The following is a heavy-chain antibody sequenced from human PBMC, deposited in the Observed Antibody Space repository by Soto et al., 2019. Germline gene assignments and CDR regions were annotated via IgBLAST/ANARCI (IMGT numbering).Heavy chain of an antibody. D-gene: IGHD3-22*01. V-gene: IGHV3-23*01. CDR3: AKEQGYDSNDYSRRAFDP. CDR1: GFTFISYA. CDR2: ISGGGGST. J-gene: IGHJ5*02. Sequence: EVQLLESGGGLVQPGGSLRLSCEASGFTFISYAMSWVRQAPGKGLEWVSAISGGGGSTYYADSVKGRFTISRDNSKNRLYLQMNSLRAEDTAVYYCAKEQGYDSNDYSRRAFDPWGQGTLVTVSS.